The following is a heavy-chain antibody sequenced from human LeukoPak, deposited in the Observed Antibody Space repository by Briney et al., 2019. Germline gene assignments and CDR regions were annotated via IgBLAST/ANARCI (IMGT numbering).Heavy chain of an antibody. CDR1: GYTFTGYY. CDR2: MNTNSGHT. V-gene: IGHV1-8*02. J-gene: IGHJ3*02. D-gene: IGHD2-21*01. CDR3: ARGSMWQSAFDAFDI. Sequence: GASVKVSCKASGYTFTGYYMHWVRQAPGQGLEWMGWMNTNSGHTGYAQKFQGRVTMTRNTSISTAYMELSSLRSEDTAVYYCARGSMWQSAFDAFDIWGQGTRVTVSS.